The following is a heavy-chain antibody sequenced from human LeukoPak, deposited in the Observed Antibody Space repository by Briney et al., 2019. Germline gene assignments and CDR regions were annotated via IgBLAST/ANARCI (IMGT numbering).Heavy chain of an antibody. J-gene: IGHJ5*02. CDR1: GGTFSSYA. CDR3: AADGDSEPTWFDP. Sequence: GASVKVSCKASGGTFSSYAISWVRQAPGQGLEWMGGIIPIFGTANYAQKFQGRVTITTDESTSTAYMELSSLRSEDTAVYYCAADGDSEPTWFDPWGQGTLVTVSS. V-gene: IGHV1-69*05. CDR2: IIPIFGTA. D-gene: IGHD4-17*01.